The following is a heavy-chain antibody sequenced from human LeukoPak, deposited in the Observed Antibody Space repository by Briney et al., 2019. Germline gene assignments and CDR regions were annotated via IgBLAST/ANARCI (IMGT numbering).Heavy chain of an antibody. CDR3: ARGVGDSWSGAPNWFDP. V-gene: IGHV4-59*01. D-gene: IGHD3-3*01. CDR1: GGSISSYY. J-gene: IGHJ5*02. Sequence: TSETLSLTCTVSGGSISSYYWSWIRQPPGKGLEWIGYIYYSGSTNYNPSLKSRVTISVDTSKNQFSLKLSSVTAADTAVYYCARGVGDSWSGAPNWFDPWGQGTLVTVSS. CDR2: IYYSGST.